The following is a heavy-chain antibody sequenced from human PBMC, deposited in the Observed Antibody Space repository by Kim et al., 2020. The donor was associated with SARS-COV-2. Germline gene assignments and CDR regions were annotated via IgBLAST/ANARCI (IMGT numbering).Heavy chain of an antibody. D-gene: IGHD2-15*01. CDR1: GFTFSNYA. CDR2: ISHDGSKE. Sequence: GGSLRLSCAASGFTFSNYAMHWVRQAPGKGLEWMAVISHDGSKEYYGDSVKGRLTISRDNSRNTLSLQMNSLRGEDTAVYSCVKDREYCSGGTCYNGILDHWGQGTLVTVSS. V-gene: IGHV3-30*18. J-gene: IGHJ4*02. CDR3: VKDREYCSGGTCYNGILDH.